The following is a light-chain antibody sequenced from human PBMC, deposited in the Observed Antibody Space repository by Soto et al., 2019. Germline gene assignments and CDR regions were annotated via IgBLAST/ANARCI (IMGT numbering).Light chain of an antibody. J-gene: IGLJ2*01. CDR2: DVS. CDR1: SSDVGGYNY. Sequence: QSALTQPASVSGSPGQSITISCTGTSSDVGGYNYVSWYQQHPGKAPKLMIYDVSNRTSGVSNRFSGSKSGNTASLTISGLQAEDEADYYCGSYTSSSTVIFGGGTKVTVL. V-gene: IGLV2-14*03. CDR3: GSYTSSSTVI.